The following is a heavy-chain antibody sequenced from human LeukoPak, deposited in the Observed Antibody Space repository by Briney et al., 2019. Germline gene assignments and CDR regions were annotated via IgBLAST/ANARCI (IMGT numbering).Heavy chain of an antibody. Sequence: GGSLRLSCAASGFTFSSYGMHWVRQAPGKGLEWVAVISYDGSNKYYADSVKGRFTISRDNSKNTLYLQMSSLRAEDTAVYYCAKDHLAASYYYFDYWGQGTLVTVSS. CDR2: ISYDGSNK. D-gene: IGHD2-15*01. CDR3: AKDHLAASYYYFDY. J-gene: IGHJ4*02. CDR1: GFTFSSYG. V-gene: IGHV3-30*18.